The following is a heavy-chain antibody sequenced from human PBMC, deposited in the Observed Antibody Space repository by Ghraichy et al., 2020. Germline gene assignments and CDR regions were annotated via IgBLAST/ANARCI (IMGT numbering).Heavy chain of an antibody. Sequence: SVKVSCKASGGTFSSYALSWVRQAPGQGLEWMGGIIPIFGTANYAQKFQGRVTITADESTSTAYMELRSLRSEDTAVYYCARGGITIFGVIINPYSYHCDMDVWGQGTTVTVSS. CDR1: GGTFSSYA. CDR3: ARGGITIFGVIINPYSYHCDMDV. V-gene: IGHV1-69*13. CDR2: IIPIFGTA. J-gene: IGHJ6*02. D-gene: IGHD3-3*01.